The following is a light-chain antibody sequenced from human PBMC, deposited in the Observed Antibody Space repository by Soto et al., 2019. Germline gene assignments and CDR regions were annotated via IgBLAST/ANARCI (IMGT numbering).Light chain of an antibody. CDR2: QGS. CDR3: CSYAGSSTHVV. CDR1: SSDVGSYNL. V-gene: IGLV2-23*01. Sequence: QSALTQPASVSGSPGQSITISCTGTSSDVGSYNLVSWYQQHPGKAPKLMIYQGSKRPSGVSNRFSGSKSGNTASLTISGLQAEDDAVYYCCSYAGSSTHVVFGGGTKVTVL. J-gene: IGLJ2*01.